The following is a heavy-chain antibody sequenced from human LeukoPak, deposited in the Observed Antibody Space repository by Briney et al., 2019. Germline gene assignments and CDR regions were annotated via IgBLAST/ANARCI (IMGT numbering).Heavy chain of an antibody. CDR3: ARMAVAAAGSFDY. CDR2: VIPILGIA. V-gene: IGHV1-69*04. CDR1: GGTFSSYA. Sequence: SVKVSCKASGGTFSSYAISWVRQAPGQGLEWMGRVIPILGIANYAQKFQGRVTITADKSTSTAYMELSSLRSEDTAVYYCARMAVAAAGSFDYWGQGTLVTVSS. J-gene: IGHJ4*02. D-gene: IGHD6-13*01.